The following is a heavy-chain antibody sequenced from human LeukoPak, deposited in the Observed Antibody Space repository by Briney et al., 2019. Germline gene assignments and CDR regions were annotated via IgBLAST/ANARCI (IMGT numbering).Heavy chain of an antibody. CDR3: ASHDYSNYDYYYYYVDV. Sequence: ASVKVSCKASGGTFSSYAISWVRQAPGQGLEWMGGIIPIFGTANYAQKFQGRVTITTDESTSTAYMELSSLRSEDTAVYYCASHDYSNYDYYYYYVDVWGKGTTVTVSS. CDR1: GGTFSSYA. J-gene: IGHJ6*03. D-gene: IGHD4-11*01. V-gene: IGHV1-69*05. CDR2: IIPIFGTA.